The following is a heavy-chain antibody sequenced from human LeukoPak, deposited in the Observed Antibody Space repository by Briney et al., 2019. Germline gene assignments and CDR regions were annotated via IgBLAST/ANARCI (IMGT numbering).Heavy chain of an antibody. CDR1: GYTFTSYG. V-gene: IGHV1-18*01. Sequence: GASVKVSCKASGYTFTSYGISWVRQAPGQGLEWMGWISAYNGNTNYAQKLQGRVTMTTDTSTSTAYMELRSLRSDDTAVYYCARVEGGYDYYYYYMDVWGKGTTVTVSS. J-gene: IGHJ6*03. D-gene: IGHD5-12*01. CDR3: ARVEGGYDYYYYYMDV. CDR2: ISAYNGNT.